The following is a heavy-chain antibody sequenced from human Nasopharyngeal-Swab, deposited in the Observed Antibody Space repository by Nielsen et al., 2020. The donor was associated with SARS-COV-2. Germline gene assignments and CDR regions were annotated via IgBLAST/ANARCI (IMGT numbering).Heavy chain of an antibody. CDR3: ARGLGIFGFPRGGMDV. CDR1: GYTFTSYA. CDR2: INAGNGNT. Sequence: SLKVSCKASGYTFTSYAMHWVRQAPGQRLEWMGWINAGNGNTKYSQKFQGRVTITRDTSASTAYMELSSLRSEDTAVYYCARGLGIFGFPRGGMDVWGQGTTVTVSS. J-gene: IGHJ6*02. D-gene: IGHD3-3*01. V-gene: IGHV1-3*01.